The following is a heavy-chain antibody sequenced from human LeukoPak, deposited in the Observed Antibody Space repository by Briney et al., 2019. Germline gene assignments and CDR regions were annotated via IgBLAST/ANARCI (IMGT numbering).Heavy chain of an antibody. CDR1: GFTFSSYA. D-gene: IGHD6-6*01. CDR2: ISGSGGST. Sequence: GGSLRLSCAASGFTFSSYAMSWVRQAPGKGLEWVSAISGSGGSTYYADSVKGRFTISRDNSKNTLYLQMNSQRAEDTAVYYCAKDLQFLAARRRGYWGQGTLVTVSS. CDR3: AKDLQFLAARRRGY. J-gene: IGHJ4*02. V-gene: IGHV3-23*01.